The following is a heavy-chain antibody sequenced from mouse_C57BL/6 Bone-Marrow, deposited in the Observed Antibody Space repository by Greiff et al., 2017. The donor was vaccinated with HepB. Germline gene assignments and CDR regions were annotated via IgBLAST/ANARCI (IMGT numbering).Heavy chain of an antibody. CDR1: GYTFTSYW. Sequence: QVYVKQPGAELVRPGTSVKLSCKASGYTFTSYWMHWVKQRPGQGLEWIGVIDPSDSYTNYNQKFKGKATLTVDTSSSTAYMQLSSLTSEDSAVYYCGRARYYGSSYAMDYWDKGTSVTVSS. V-gene: IGHV1-59*01. CDR3: GRARYYGSSYAMDY. J-gene: IGHJ4*01. CDR2: IDPSDSYT. D-gene: IGHD1-1*01.